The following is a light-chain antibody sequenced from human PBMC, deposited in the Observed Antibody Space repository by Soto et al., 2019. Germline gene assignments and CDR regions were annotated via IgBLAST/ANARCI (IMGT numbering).Light chain of an antibody. J-gene: IGKJ4*01. CDR1: QSVSYSSNNKNF. Sequence: DIVMTQSPDSLAVSLGERATINCKSSQSVSYSSNNKNFLAWYQQKPGQPPKLLIYWASTRESGVPDRFSGSGSRTDFTLTISSLQAEDVAVYYCQQYYSAPLTFGGGTKVEI. V-gene: IGKV4-1*01. CDR2: WAS. CDR3: QQYYSAPLT.